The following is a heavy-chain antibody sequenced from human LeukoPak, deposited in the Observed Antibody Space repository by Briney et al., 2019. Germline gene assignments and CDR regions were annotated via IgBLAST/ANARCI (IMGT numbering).Heavy chain of an antibody. CDR2: INHSGST. D-gene: IGHD6-6*01. CDR1: GGSFSGYY. CDR3: ARGLSRGSSSSGWFDP. J-gene: IGHJ5*02. V-gene: IGHV4-34*01. Sequence: SETLPLTCAVYGGSFSGYYWSWLRQPPGKGLEWIGEINHSGSTNYNPSLKSRVTISVDTSKNQFSLKLSSVTAADTAVYYCARGLSRGSSSSGWFDPWGQGTLVTVSS.